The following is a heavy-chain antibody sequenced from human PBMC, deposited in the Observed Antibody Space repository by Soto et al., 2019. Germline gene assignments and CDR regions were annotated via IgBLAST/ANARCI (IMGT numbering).Heavy chain of an antibody. J-gene: IGHJ4*02. V-gene: IGHV3-11*05. CDR2: ISGSTDYL. Sequence: QVQLVESGGDLVKPGGSLRLSCAASGFTFTDYYMSWLRQAPGQGLQWLSYISGSTDYLNYADSVKGRFTISRDNAKKLLYLQMTSLRADDTAVYYCARALGLSSSNYFDFWGQGTLVNVSS. CDR3: ARALGLSSSNYFDF. CDR1: GFTFTDYY. D-gene: IGHD3-10*01.